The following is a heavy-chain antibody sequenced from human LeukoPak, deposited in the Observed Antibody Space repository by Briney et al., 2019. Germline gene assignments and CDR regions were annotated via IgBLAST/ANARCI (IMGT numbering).Heavy chain of an antibody. CDR3: ARVAYHYGSGSYYNYYYYMDV. CDR2: IIHIFGTA. J-gene: IGHJ6*03. V-gene: IGHV1-69*13. CDR1: GGTFSSYA. D-gene: IGHD3-10*01. Sequence: SVKVSCKASGGTFSSYAIRGVRQAPGEGLEWMGGIIHIFGTANYAQKFQGRVTITADESTSTAYMELSSLRSEDTAVYYCARVAYHYGSGSYYNYYYYMDVWGKGTTVTISS.